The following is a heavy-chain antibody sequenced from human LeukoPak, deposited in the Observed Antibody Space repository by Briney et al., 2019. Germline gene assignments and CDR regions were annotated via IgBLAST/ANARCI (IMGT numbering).Heavy chain of an antibody. CDR1: GYTFTGYC. D-gene: IGHD5-18*01. Sequence: ASVKVSCKASGYTFTGYCMHWVRQAPGQGLEWMGWINPNSGGTNYAQKFQGRVTMTRDTSISTAYMELSRLRSDDTAVYYCASRPGFTAMDFFDYWGQGTLVTVSS. J-gene: IGHJ4*02. CDR2: INPNSGGT. CDR3: ASRPGFTAMDFFDY. V-gene: IGHV1-2*02.